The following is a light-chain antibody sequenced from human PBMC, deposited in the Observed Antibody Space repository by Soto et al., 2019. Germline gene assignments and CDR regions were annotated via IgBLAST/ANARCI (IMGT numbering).Light chain of an antibody. Sequence: EIVMTQSPATLSVSPWERATLSCRSRQRSSHNLAWYHQRPCKAPTLLIYGASTRAPGIPARFSGSWSCTEFTINFSILQAEDFGIYYCQPYNYWWTFGQGTRVEIK. CDR3: QPYNYWWT. CDR1: QRSSHN. V-gene: IGKV3-15*01. J-gene: IGKJ1*01. CDR2: GAS.